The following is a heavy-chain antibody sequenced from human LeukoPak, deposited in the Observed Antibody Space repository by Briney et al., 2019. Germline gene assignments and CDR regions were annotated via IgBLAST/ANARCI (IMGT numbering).Heavy chain of an antibody. Sequence: PGRSLRLSCAASGFTFSSYGMHWVRQAPGKGLEWVAVIWYDGSNKYYADSVKGRFTISRDNSKNTLYLQMNSLRAEDTAVYYSAIGENYYGSGSYWWGQGTLVTVSS. V-gene: IGHV3-33*01. CDR2: IWYDGSNK. CDR1: GFTFSSYG. J-gene: IGHJ4*02. CDR3: AIGENYYGSGSYW. D-gene: IGHD3-10*01.